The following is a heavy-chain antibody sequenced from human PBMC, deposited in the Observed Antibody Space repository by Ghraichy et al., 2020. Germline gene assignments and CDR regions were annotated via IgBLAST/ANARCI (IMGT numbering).Heavy chain of an antibody. V-gene: IGHV3-48*02. CDR1: GFTFSNYN. Sequence: ETLSLTCAGSGFTFSNYNMNWVRQAPGKGLEWLSFISGDSATIYYADSVRGRFTISRDNARNSLFLQMSSLRDEDTAVYFCVRRIDSWGQGTLVTVSS. CDR2: ISGDSATI. J-gene: IGHJ4*02. CDR3: VRRIDS.